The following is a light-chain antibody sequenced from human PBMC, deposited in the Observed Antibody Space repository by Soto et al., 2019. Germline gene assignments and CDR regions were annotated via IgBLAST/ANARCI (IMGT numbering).Light chain of an antibody. CDR3: QHYNNYGSWT. J-gene: IGKJ1*01. CDR1: QSISAG. Sequence: DIQMTQSPSTLSASFGDRVTITCRASQSISAGLAWYQQKPGKAPKLLIYKASSLESGVPSRFSGSGSGTEFTLTISSLQPDDFATYYCQHYNNYGSWTFGQGTKVEIK. V-gene: IGKV1-5*03. CDR2: KAS.